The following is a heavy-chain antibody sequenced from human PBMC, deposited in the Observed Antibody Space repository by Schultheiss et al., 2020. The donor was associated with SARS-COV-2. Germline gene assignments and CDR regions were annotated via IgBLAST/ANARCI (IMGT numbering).Heavy chain of an antibody. J-gene: IGHJ4*02. CDR1: GFSLSTSGMC. D-gene: IGHD3-3*01. CDR3: AHRRYDFWSGYSVYYFDY. Sequence: QTLSLTCTFSGFSLSTSGMCVSWIRQPPGKALEWLARIDWDDDKYYSTSLKTRLTITKDTSKNQVVLTMTNMDPVDTATYYCAHRRYDFWSGYSVYYFDYWGQGTLVTVSS. CDR2: IDWDDDK. V-gene: IGHV2-70*12.